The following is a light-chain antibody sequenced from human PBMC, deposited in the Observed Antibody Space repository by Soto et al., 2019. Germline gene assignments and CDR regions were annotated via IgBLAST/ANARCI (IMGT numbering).Light chain of an antibody. CDR2: AAS. Sequence: DIQMTQSPSSLSASVGDRVTITRRASQSISSYLNWYQQKPGKAPKLLIYAASSLQSGVPSRFSGSGSGTDFTLTISSLQPEDFVTYYCQQSYSTPWTFGQGTKVEIK. V-gene: IGKV1-39*01. CDR1: QSISSY. CDR3: QQSYSTPWT. J-gene: IGKJ1*01.